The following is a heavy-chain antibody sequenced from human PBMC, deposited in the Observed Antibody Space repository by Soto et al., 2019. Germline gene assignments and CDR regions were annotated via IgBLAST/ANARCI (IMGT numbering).Heavy chain of an antibody. J-gene: IGHJ5*02. CDR1: GGSISSGDYY. CDR2: IYYSGST. Sequence: QVQLQESGPGLVKPSQTLSLTCTVSGGSISSGDYYWSWIRQPPGKGLEWIGYIYYSGSTYYNPCLKSRVNKPVDTPQNQFSLQLSSVTAADTAVYYCARGYSGYDHWGQGTLVTVSS. CDR3: ARGYSGYDH. V-gene: IGHV4-30-4*01. D-gene: IGHD5-12*01.